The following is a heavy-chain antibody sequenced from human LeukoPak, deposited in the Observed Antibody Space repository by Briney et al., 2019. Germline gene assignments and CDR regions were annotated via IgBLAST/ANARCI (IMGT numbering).Heavy chain of an antibody. CDR3: ARGPNYDILTGWQKTYNAFDK. V-gene: IGHV3-30*02. CDR2: IRYDGRNK. J-gene: IGHJ3*02. CDR1: GFTFTTYG. Sequence: PGGSLRLSCEASGFTFTTYGMHWVRQAPGKGLEWVAFIRYDGRNKYYADSVKGRFTISRDNSKNTLYLQMNTLRADDTAVYYRARGPNYDILTGWQKTYNAFDKWGQGTMVTVSS. D-gene: IGHD3-9*01.